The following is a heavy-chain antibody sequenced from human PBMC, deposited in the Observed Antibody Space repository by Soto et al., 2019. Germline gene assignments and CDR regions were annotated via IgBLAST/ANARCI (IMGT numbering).Heavy chain of an antibody. D-gene: IGHD3-10*01. CDR3: AKDPSEQIRGALDC. J-gene: IGHJ4*02. V-gene: IGHV3-23*01. CDR1: GFTFSIYA. Sequence: EVQLLESGGGLVQPGGSLRLSCAASGFTFSIYAMTWVRQAPGKGLDWVSAIGADGDTTYYANSVKGRFTISRDNSKNTLYLQMNSLRAEDSAVYYCAKDPSEQIRGALDCWGQGTLVTVSS. CDR2: IGADGDTT.